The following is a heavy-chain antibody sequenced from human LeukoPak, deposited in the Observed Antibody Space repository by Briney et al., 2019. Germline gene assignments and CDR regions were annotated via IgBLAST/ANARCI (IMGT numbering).Heavy chain of an antibody. CDR2: ISSSSSYI. Sequence: GGTLRLSCAASGLTFSSYSMNWVRQAPGKGLEWVSSISSSSSYIYYADSVKGRFTISRDNAKNSLYLQMNSLRAEDTAVYYCARASHSSGWYGSDYWGEGTLVTVSS. V-gene: IGHV3-21*01. D-gene: IGHD6-19*01. CDR1: GLTFSSYS. CDR3: ARASHSSGWYGSDY. J-gene: IGHJ4*02.